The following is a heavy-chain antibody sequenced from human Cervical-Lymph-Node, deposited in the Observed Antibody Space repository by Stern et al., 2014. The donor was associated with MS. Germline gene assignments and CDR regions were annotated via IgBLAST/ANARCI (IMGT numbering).Heavy chain of an antibody. V-gene: IGHV4-61*02. Sequence: QVQLQESGPGLVKPSQTLSLTCTVSGASISSGTYYWSWIRQPAGKGLEWIGRMYNSGATNYNPPLKSRVTISLDTSKNQFSMSLSLVTAADTAVYYCARDDALGPTRYHYGMDVWGQGTTVTVSS. D-gene: IGHD1-26*01. J-gene: IGHJ6*02. CDR2: MYNSGAT. CDR3: ARDDALGPTRYHYGMDV. CDR1: GASISSGTYY.